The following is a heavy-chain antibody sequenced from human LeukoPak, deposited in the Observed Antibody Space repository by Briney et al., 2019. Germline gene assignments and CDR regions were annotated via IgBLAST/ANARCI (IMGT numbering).Heavy chain of an antibody. V-gene: IGHV4-39*07. Sequence: SETLSLTCTVSGGSISSSSYYWGWIRQPPGKGLEWIGSIYYSGSTYYNPSLKSRVTISVDTSKNQFSLKLSSVTAADTAVYYCASMTIFGVVSHQYYMDVWGKGTTVTVSS. CDR3: ASMTIFGVVSHQYYMDV. J-gene: IGHJ6*03. CDR1: GGSISSSSYY. D-gene: IGHD3-3*01. CDR2: IYYSGST.